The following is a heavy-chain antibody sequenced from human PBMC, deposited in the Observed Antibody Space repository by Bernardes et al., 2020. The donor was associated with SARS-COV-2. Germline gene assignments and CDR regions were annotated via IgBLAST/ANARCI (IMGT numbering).Heavy chain of an antibody. D-gene: IGHD3-3*01. V-gene: IGHV3-21*01. CDR3: ARASPYFDFWSGYYHARNFDN. CDR2: ISSSRSSYI. CDR1: GFTFSNYS. Sequence: GSLRLSCAASGFTFSNYSMNWVRQAPGKGLEWVSSISSSRSSYIYYADSVKGRFTISRDNAKNSLFLQMNSLRAEDTAVYYCARASPYFDFWSGYYHARNFDNWGQGALVTVSS. J-gene: IGHJ4*02.